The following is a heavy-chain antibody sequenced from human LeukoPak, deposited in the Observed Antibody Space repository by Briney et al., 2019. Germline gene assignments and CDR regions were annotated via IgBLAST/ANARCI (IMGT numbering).Heavy chain of an antibody. CDR1: GGSFSGYY. J-gene: IGHJ4*02. V-gene: IGHV4-34*01. CDR3: ARGLSSHGNTGVYHFDY. Sequence: PSETLSLTCAVYGGSFSGYYWSWIRQPPGKGLEWIGEINHSGSTNYNPSLKSRVTISVDTSKNQFSLKLSSVTAADTAVYYCARGLSSHGNTGVYHFDYWGQGTLVTVSS. CDR2: INHSGST. D-gene: IGHD4-23*01.